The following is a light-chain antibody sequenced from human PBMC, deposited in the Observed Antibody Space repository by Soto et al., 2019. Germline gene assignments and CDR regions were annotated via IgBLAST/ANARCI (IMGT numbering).Light chain of an antibody. J-gene: IGLJ3*02. Sequence: QSVLTQPPSVSAAPGQKVTISCSGSISNIGKNYVSWYQQLPGTAPKVLIYDNNKRPSGIPDRFSGSKSGTSATLGITGLQTGYEADYYCGTWDSSLSAPNWVFGGGTQLTVL. CDR1: ISNIGKNY. V-gene: IGLV1-51*01. CDR3: GTWDSSLSAPNWV. CDR2: DNN.